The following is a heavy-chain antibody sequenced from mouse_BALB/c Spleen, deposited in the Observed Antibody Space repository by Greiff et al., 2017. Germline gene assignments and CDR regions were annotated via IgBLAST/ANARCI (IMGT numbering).Heavy chain of an antibody. Sequence: QVQLKESGPDLVAPSQSLSITCTVSGFSLTSYGVHWVRQPPGKGLEWLVVIWSDGSTTYNSALKSRLSISKDNSKSQVFLKMNSRQTDDTAMYYCARHEGEGYAMDYWGQGTSVTVSS. J-gene: IGHJ4*01. D-gene: IGHD3-3*01. CDR1: GFSLTSYG. CDR2: IWSDGST. CDR3: ARHEGEGYAMDY. V-gene: IGHV2-6-2*01.